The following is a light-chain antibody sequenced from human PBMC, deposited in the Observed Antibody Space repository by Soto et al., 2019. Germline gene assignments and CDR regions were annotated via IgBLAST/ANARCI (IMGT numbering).Light chain of an antibody. CDR2: WAS. CDR3: QQYLATPFT. Sequence: DIVMTQSPDSLAVSLGERATINCKSSQSVLYISNNKNYLAWYQQKPGQPPKLLIYWASARESGVPDRFSGSGSGTDFTLTISSLQAEDVAVYYCQQYLATPFTFGPGTKVDIK. CDR1: QSVLYISNNKNY. V-gene: IGKV4-1*01. J-gene: IGKJ3*01.